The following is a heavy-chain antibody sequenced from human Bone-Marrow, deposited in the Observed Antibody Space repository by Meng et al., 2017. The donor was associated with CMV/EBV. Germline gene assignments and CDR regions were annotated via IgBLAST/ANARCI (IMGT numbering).Heavy chain of an antibody. Sequence: GESLKISCAASGFTFSNAWMSWVRQAPGKGLEWVGRIKSITDGGTTDYAAPGKGRFIISRDDSKSTLYLQMNSLKPEDTAVYYCTTYCSSTSCPAAAGWYFDFWGRGTLVTVSS. CDR1: GFTFSNAW. D-gene: IGHD2-2*01. J-gene: IGHJ2*01. CDR3: TTYCSSTSCPAAAGWYFDF. V-gene: IGHV3-15*01. CDR2: IKSITDGGTT.